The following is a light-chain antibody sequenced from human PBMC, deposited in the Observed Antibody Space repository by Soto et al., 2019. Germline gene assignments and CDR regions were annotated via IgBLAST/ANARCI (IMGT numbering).Light chain of an antibody. CDR2: NVS. Sequence: VLTQSPLSVSVTVGQPASISCRTSRSLVFRDGNTYLHWFQQRPGRSPRRLIENVSNRDSGVPDRFTGSGSGTDFTLEISRVEAEDVGMYYCMHSIDWPWTFGQGTKVEIK. J-gene: IGKJ1*01. CDR1: RSLVFRDGNTY. CDR3: MHSIDWPWT. V-gene: IGKV2-30*01.